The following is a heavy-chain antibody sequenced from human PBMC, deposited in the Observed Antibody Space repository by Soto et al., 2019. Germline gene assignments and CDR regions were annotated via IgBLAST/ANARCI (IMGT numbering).Heavy chain of an antibody. CDR1: GGSISSYY. Sequence: QVQLQESGPGLVKASETLSLTCTVSGGSISSYYWTWIRQPPGKGLEWIGYMSNSGTTNYNPSLKRRVTISVDTSKNRFSLNLNSVTAADTAVYYCSRSSNIAVAGTGFDYWGQGTLVTVSS. J-gene: IGHJ4*02. D-gene: IGHD6-19*01. V-gene: IGHV4-59*08. CDR3: SRSSNIAVAGTGFDY. CDR2: MSNSGTT.